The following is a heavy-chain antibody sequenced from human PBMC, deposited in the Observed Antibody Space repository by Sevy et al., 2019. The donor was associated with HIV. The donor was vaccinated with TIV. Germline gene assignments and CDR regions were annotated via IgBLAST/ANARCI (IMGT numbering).Heavy chain of an antibody. D-gene: IGHD1-26*01. J-gene: IGHJ4*02. CDR1: GFIFGDYG. Sequence: GGSLRLSCTASGFIFGDYGMSWVRQAPGKGLGWIVFFKSKINGGKTENAASVKGRFTISRDDSKNIVYLQMSNLKTEDTAVYYCTRWSGSQSIFDYWGQGTLVTVSS. CDR2: FKSKINGGKT. V-gene: IGHV3-49*04. CDR3: TRWSGSQSIFDY.